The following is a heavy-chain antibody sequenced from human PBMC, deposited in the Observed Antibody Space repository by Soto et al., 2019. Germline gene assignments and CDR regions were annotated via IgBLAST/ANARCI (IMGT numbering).Heavy chain of an antibody. CDR1: GFTFDDYA. V-gene: IGHV3-9*01. CDR3: AKDGETYTGYCSGGSCQFHYYYYHMDV. CDR2: ISWNSGSI. Sequence: EVQLVESGGGLVQPGRSLRLSCAASGFTFDDYAMHWVRQAPGKGLEWVSGISWNSGSIGYADSVKGRFTISRDNAQNSLYLQMNSLRAEDTALYYCAKDGETYTGYCSGGSCQFHYYYYHMDVWGKGTTVTVSS. J-gene: IGHJ6*03. D-gene: IGHD2-15*01.